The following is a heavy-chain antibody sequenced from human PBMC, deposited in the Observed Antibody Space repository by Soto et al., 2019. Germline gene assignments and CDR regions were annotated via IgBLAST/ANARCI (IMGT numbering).Heavy chain of an antibody. D-gene: IGHD3-22*01. J-gene: IGHJ4*02. V-gene: IGHV4-59*01. CDR1: GDSISSYY. Sequence: QVQLQESGPGLVKPSETLSLTCAVSGDSISSYYCMWIRQPPGKGLESIGYLYYGRSANYNPSLKSRVTLSVDTYTNQCSLTLRSMTAEDTAVYYCAIRSMAVVPEYWGQGTLVTVSS. CDR2: LYYGRSA. CDR3: AIRSMAVVPEY.